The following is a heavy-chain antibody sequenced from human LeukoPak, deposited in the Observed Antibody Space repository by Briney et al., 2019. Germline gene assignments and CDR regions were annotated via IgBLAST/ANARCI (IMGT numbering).Heavy chain of an antibody. V-gene: IGHV4-31*03. CDR1: GGSISSGVYY. CDR2: IYYSGST. Sequence: PSETLSLTCTVSGGSISSGVYYWSWIRQHPGKGLEWIGYIYYSGSTYYNPSLKSRVTISVDTSKNQFSLKLSSVTAADTAVYYCARGPSPRGYSGYDFEGWFDPWGQGTLVTVSS. J-gene: IGHJ5*02. CDR3: ARGPSPRGYSGYDFEGWFDP. D-gene: IGHD5-12*01.